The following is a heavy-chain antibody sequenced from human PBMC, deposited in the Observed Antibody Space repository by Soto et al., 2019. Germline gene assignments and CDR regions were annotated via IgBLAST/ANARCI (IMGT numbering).Heavy chain of an antibody. CDR1: GGSISGYY. J-gene: IGHJ5*01. V-gene: IGHV4-59*01. CDR2: IHYSGSTNSGST. D-gene: IGHD6-19*01. CDR3: ARGSGWPDNWFDS. Sequence: SETLSLTCTVSGGSISGYYWNWIRQPPGEGLEWIAYIHYSGSTNSGSTNYNPSLKSRVTISVDTSNNHFSLRLNSVTAADTALYYCARGSGWPDNWFDSWGQGTLVTVS.